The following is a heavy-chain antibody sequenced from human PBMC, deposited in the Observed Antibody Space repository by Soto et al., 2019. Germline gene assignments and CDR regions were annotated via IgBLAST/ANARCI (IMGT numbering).Heavy chain of an antibody. CDR1: GGTFSSYA. Sequence: SVKVSCKASGGTFSSYAISWVRQAPGQGLEWMGGIIPIFGTANYAQKFQGRVTITADESTSTAYMELSSLRSEDTAVYYCASELGGYYYDSLPPGPWGQGTLVTVSS. J-gene: IGHJ5*02. CDR3: ASELGGYYYDSLPPGP. CDR2: IIPIFGTA. V-gene: IGHV1-69*13. D-gene: IGHD3-22*01.